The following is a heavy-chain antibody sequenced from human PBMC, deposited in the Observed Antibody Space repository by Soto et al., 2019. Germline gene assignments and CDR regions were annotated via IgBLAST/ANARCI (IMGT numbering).Heavy chain of an antibody. Sequence: QVQLVESGGGLVKPGGSLRLSCAASGVTFSDYYMSWIRQIPGKGLAWVSDINGTGKSIYYPDSVKGRFTISRDNARNSVYQQMESLRAADTAVYYCACSGVLPNFGLRTFDIWGQGTMVSVSS. CDR1: GVTFSDYY. CDR3: ACSGVLPNFGLRTFDI. V-gene: IGHV3-11*01. CDR2: INGTGKSI. J-gene: IGHJ3*02. D-gene: IGHD3-10*02.